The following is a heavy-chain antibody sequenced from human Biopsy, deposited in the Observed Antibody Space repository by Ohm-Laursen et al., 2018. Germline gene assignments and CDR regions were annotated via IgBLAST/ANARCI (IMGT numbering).Heavy chain of an antibody. CDR2: ISGYNGNT. Sequence: SSVKVSCKASGYSFTSYGISWVRQAPGEGLEWMGRISGYNGNTNYAQKFQGRVAMTADTSTSTVYMEVRGLRSDDTAVYYCARVTLPLYLDYWGQGTRVSVSS. J-gene: IGHJ4*02. V-gene: IGHV1-18*01. CDR3: ARVTLPLYLDY. D-gene: IGHD5/OR15-5a*01. CDR1: GYSFTSYG.